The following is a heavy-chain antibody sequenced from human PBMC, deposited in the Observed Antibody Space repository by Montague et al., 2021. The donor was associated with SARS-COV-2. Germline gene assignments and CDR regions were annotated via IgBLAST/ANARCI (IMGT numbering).Heavy chain of an antibody. D-gene: IGHD2-15*01. CDR2: IKSKTDGGTT. CDR3: TADRPVVVVAALRSINWFDP. V-gene: IGHV3-15*01. CDR1: GFTFSKAW. J-gene: IGHJ5*02. Sequence: SLRLSCAASGFTFSKAWMSWVRQAPGKGLEWVGRIKSKTDGGTTDYAAPVKGRFTISRDDSKNTLYLQMNSLKTEDTAVYYCTADRPVVVVAALRSINWFDPWGQGTLVTVSS.